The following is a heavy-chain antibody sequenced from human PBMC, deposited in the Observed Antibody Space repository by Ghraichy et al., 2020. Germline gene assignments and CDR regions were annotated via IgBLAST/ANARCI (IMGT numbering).Heavy chain of an antibody. CDR3: AKGLARGYSYGLRGFDY. CDR1: GFTFSSYA. Sequence: GGSLRLSCAASGFTFSSYAMSWVRQAPGKGLEWVSAISGSGGSTYYADSVKGRFTISRDNSKNTLYLQMNSLRAEDTAVYYCAKGLARGYSYGLRGFDYWGQGTLVTVSS. V-gene: IGHV3-23*01. J-gene: IGHJ4*02. CDR2: ISGSGGST. D-gene: IGHD5-18*01.